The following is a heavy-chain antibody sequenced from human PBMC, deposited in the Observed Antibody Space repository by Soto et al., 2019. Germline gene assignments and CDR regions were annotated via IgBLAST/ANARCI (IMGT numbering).Heavy chain of an antibody. J-gene: IGHJ6*02. CDR2: IIPIFGTA. CDR3: ARDQRRLLWFGASSPRYGMDV. Sequence: SVKVSCKASGGPFISYAIIWVRQAPGQGLEWMGGIIPIFGTANYAQKFQGRVTITADESTSTAYMELSSLRSEDTAVYYCARDQRRLLWFGASSPRYGMDVWGQGTTVTVSS. CDR1: GGPFISYA. V-gene: IGHV1-69*01. D-gene: IGHD3-10*01.